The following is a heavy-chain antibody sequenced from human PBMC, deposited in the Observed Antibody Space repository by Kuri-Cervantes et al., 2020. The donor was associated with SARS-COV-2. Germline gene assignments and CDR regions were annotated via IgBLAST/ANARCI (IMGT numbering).Heavy chain of an antibody. D-gene: IGHD3-22*01. Sequence: GESLKISCAASGFTFSSYAMHWVRQAPGKGLEYVSAISGSGGSTYYADSVKGRFTISRDNAKNSLYLQMNSLRAEDTAVYYCARDSYYYDSSGPFDYWGQGTLVTVSS. CDR1: GFTFSSYA. V-gene: IGHV3-64*04. J-gene: IGHJ4*02. CDR3: ARDSYYYDSSGPFDY. CDR2: ISGSGGST.